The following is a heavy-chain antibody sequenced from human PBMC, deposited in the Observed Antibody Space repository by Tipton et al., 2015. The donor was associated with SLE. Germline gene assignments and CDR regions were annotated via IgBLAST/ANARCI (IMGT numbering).Heavy chain of an antibody. CDR1: GFTFSSYA. J-gene: IGHJ4*02. CDR2: ISGSGGST. CDR3: ARGGLRFLEEWSYFDY. Sequence: GSLRLSCAASGFTFSSYAMSWVRQAPGKGLEWVSAISGSGGSTYYADSVKGRFTISRDNSKNTLYLQMNSLRAEDTAVYYCARGGLRFLEEWSYFDYWGQGTLVTVSS. D-gene: IGHD3-3*01. V-gene: IGHV3-23*01.